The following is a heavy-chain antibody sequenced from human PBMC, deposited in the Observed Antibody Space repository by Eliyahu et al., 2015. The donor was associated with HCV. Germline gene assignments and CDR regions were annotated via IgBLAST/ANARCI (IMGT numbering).Heavy chain of an antibody. J-gene: IGHJ6*03. V-gene: IGHV3-48*01. CDR2: ISSSSSTI. D-gene: IGHD1-7*01. Sequence: EVQLVESGGGLVQPGGSLRLSCAASGFXFSXYSMNWVRQAPGKGLEWVSYISSSSSTIYYADSVKGRFTISRDNAKNSLYLQMNSLRAEDTAVYYCASELELPYYYYYMDVWGKGTTVTVSS. CDR1: GFXFSXYS. CDR3: ASELELPYYYYYMDV.